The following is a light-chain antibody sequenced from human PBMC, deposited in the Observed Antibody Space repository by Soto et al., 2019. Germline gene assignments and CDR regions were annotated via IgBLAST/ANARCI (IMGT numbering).Light chain of an antibody. CDR2: AAS. CDR3: QQLNSYPYT. Sequence: DIQLTQSPSFLSASVGDRVTITCRASQGISSYLAWYQQKPGKAPKLLIYAASTLQSGVPSRFSGSGPGTEFTLTISSLQPEDVATYYCQQLNSYPYTFGQGTKLEIK. J-gene: IGKJ2*01. CDR1: QGISSY. V-gene: IGKV1-9*01.